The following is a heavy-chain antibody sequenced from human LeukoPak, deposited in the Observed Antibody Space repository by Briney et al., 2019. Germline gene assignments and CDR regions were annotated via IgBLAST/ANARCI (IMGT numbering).Heavy chain of an antibody. J-gene: IGHJ6*02. CDR3: ARDRPGGRGMDV. CDR2: INPSGGST. CDR1: GYTFTSYY. D-gene: IGHD1-14*01. V-gene: IGHV1-46*01. Sequence: ASVKASCKASGYTFTSYYMHWVRQAPGQGLEWMGIINPSGGSTSYAQKFQGRVTMTRDTSTSTVYMELSSLRSEDTAVYYCARDRPGGRGMDVWGQGTTVTVSS.